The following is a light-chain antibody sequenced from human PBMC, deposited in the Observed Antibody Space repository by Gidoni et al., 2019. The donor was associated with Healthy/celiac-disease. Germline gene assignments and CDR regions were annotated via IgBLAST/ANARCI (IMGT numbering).Light chain of an antibody. CDR2: KDS. CDR1: AFPKQY. Sequence: SYELTQPPSVSVSPGQTVRITCSGDAFPKQYAYWYQQKPGQAPVLVIYKDSERPSGIPERFSGSSSGTTVTLTISGVQAEDEADYYCQSADSSGTYVVFGGGTKLTVL. CDR3: QSADSSGTYVV. V-gene: IGLV3-25*03. J-gene: IGLJ2*01.